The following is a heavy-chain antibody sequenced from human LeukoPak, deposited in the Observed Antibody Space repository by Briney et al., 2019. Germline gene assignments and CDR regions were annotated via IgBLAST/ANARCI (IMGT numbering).Heavy chain of an antibody. CDR1: GGSISSHY. V-gene: IGHV4-59*11. D-gene: IGHD3-3*01. CDR2: IYYSGST. J-gene: IGHJ5*02. Sequence: SETLSLTCTVSGGSISSHYWSWIRQPPAKGLEWIGYIYYSGSTNYNPSLKSRVTISVDTSKNQFSLKLSSVTAADTAVYYCARLGHTYYDFWSGYSNNWFDPWGQGTLVTVSS. CDR3: ARLGHTYYDFWSGYSNNWFDP.